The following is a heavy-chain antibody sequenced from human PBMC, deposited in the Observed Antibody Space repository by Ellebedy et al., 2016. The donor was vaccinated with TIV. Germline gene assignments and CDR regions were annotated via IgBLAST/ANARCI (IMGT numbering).Heavy chain of an antibody. CDR1: GFTFSMYA. D-gene: IGHD5-18*01. Sequence: GESLKISCAASGFTFSMYAMSWVRQAPGKGLEWISNIKSSSSTMYYADSVKGRFTISRDNANNSLYLQMNSLRDEDTAVYYCARGTSMGPWGQGTLVTVSS. CDR2: IKSSSSTM. J-gene: IGHJ4*02. V-gene: IGHV3-48*02. CDR3: ARGTSMGP.